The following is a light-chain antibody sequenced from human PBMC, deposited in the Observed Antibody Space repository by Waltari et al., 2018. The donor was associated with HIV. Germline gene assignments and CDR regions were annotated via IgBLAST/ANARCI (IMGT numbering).Light chain of an antibody. CDR3: CSYAGSSTLV. Sequence: QSALTQPASVSGSPGQSITISCTGTSSNIGTYNLVSWHQQHPGKAPKTLIYEVSQRPAGVSSRFSGSKSGTTASLTISGLQAEDEADYYCCSYAGSSTLVFGGGTKVTVL. V-gene: IGLV2-23*02. J-gene: IGLJ3*02. CDR1: SSNIGTYNL. CDR2: EVS.